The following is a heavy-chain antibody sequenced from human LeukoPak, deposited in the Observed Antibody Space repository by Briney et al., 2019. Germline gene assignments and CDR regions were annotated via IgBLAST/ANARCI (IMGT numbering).Heavy chain of an antibody. CDR3: ARHGKVYYDSSGPYYYYMDV. V-gene: IGHV5-51*01. Sequence: GESLKISCKGSGYSFTSYWIGWVRQMPGKGLEWMGIIYPGDSDTRYSPSFQGQVTISADKPISTAYLQWSSLKASDTAMYYCARHGKVYYDSSGPYYYYMDVWGKGTTVTVSS. J-gene: IGHJ6*03. D-gene: IGHD3-22*01. CDR2: IYPGDSDT. CDR1: GYSFTSYW.